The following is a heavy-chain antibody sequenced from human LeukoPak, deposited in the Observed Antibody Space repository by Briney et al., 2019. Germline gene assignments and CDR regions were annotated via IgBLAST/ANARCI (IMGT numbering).Heavy chain of an antibody. Sequence: PSETLSLTCTVYGGSFSGNYWSWIRQPPGKGLEWIGEINDSGSANYNPSLKSRATFSMDASKRQFSLKLISVTAADTAVYYCAREGAAAHFFNWGQGTLVTVSS. CDR3: AREGAAAHFFN. CDR2: INDSGSA. CDR1: GGSFSGNY. V-gene: IGHV4-34*01. J-gene: IGHJ4*02. D-gene: IGHD6-13*01.